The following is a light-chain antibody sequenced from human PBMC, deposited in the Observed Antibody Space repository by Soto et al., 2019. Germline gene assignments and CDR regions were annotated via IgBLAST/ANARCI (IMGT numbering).Light chain of an antibody. CDR1: QSVSSSY. V-gene: IGKV3-20*01. CDR2: GAS. CDR3: QQYGSSPT. Sequence: EIVLTQSPGTLSLSPGERATLSCRASQSVSSSYLAWYQQKPGQAPRLLIYGASSRATGTPDRFSGSGSGTDFTLTIGRLEPEDFAVYFCQQYGSSPTFGGGTKVEIK. J-gene: IGKJ4*01.